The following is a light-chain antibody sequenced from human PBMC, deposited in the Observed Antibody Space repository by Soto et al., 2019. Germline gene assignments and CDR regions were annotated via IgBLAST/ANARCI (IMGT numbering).Light chain of an antibody. CDR2: DVS. CDR3: SSRTSTSTRV. Sequence: QSVLTQPASVSGSPGQSITISCTGNTSEVGGYNSVSWYQQHPGKAPELMIYDVSNRPSGISYRFSGSKSGNTASLTISGLQAEDEADYYCSSRTSTSTRVFGTGTKVTVL. CDR1: TSEVGGYNS. V-gene: IGLV2-14*01. J-gene: IGLJ1*01.